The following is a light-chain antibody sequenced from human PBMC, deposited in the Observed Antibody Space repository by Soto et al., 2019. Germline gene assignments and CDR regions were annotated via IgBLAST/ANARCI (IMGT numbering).Light chain of an antibody. CDR3: HQYNFWPT. J-gene: IGKJ1*01. V-gene: IGKV3-15*01. CDR1: QSVSSSY. Sequence: EIVLTQSPGTLSFSAGERATLSCRASQSVSSSYLAWYQQKPGQSPRLLIYGTSTRATGIPARFSGSGSGTEFTLTISSLQSEDFAVYYCHQYNFWPTFGQGTKVDI. CDR2: GTS.